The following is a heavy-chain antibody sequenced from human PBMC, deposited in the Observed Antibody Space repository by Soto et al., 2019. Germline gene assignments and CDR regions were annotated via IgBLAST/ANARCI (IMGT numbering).Heavy chain of an antibody. V-gene: IGHV6-1*01. CDR2: TYYRSRWYS. J-gene: IGHJ5*02. D-gene: IGHD6-13*01. CDR1: GDSVSSNSAA. Sequence: SQTLSLTCSISGDSVSSNSAAWNWISQSPSRGLEWLGRTYYRSRWYSDYAVSVKSRITINPDTSKNQFSLQLNSVTPEDTAVYYCAREIAAPSFDPWGQGTRVTVSS. CDR3: AREIAAPSFDP.